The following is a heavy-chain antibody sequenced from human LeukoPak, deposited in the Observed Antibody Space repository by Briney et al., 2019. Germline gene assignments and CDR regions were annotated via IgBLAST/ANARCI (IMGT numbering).Heavy chain of an antibody. CDR3: ARERGYGDYDV. V-gene: IGHV4-59*12. Sequence: PSETLSLTCTVSGGSISSYYWSWIRQPPGKGLEWIGYIYYSGSTNYNPSLKSRVTISVDTSKNQFSLKPSSVTAADTAVYYCARERGYGDYDVWGQGTLVTVSS. J-gene: IGHJ4*02. CDR2: IYYSGST. D-gene: IGHD4-17*01. CDR1: GGSISSYY.